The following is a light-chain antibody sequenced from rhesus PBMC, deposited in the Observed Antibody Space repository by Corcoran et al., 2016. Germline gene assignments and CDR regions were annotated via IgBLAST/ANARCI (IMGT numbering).Light chain of an antibody. CDR1: QSVSSY. CDR3: QQYNNWRT. Sequence: EIVMTQSPATLSLSPGERATLSCRASQSVSSYVAWYQQKPGQAPRLLRYGASSRANGSPDRVSGSGSGTDFTRIISSLEPEDVGVYYCQQYNNWRTFGQGTKVEIK. J-gene: IGKJ1*01. CDR2: GAS. V-gene: IGKV3S9*01.